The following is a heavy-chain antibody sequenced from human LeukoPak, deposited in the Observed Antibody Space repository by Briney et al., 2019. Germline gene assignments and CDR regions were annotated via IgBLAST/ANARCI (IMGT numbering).Heavy chain of an antibody. CDR3: AKSEGVTMIVDTTYNWFDP. Sequence: GGSLRLSCAASGFTFSSYGMHWVRQAPGKGLEWVAVISYDGSNKYYADSVKGRFTISRDNSKNTLYLQMNSLRAEDTAVYYCAKSEGVTMIVDTTYNWFDPWGQGTLVTVSS. J-gene: IGHJ5*02. CDR1: GFTFSSYG. V-gene: IGHV3-30*18. CDR2: ISYDGSNK. D-gene: IGHD3-22*01.